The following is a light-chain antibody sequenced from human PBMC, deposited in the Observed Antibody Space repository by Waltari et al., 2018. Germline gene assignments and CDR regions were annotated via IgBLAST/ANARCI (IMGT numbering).Light chain of an antibody. J-gene: IGKJ2*01. Sequence: DIQMTQSPSSLSASVGDGVTITFRASQTISTFSNWYQHKPGKAPTLLIYGATILQSGVPSRFSGSGFGTDFTLTITNVQPEDFATYYCQQTYRTPPYTFGQGTKLEIK. V-gene: IGKV1-39*01. CDR2: GAT. CDR1: QTISTF. CDR3: QQTYRTPPYT.